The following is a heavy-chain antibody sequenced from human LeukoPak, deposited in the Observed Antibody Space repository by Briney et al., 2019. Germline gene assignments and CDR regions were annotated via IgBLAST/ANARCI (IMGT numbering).Heavy chain of an antibody. Sequence: PGGSLRLSCAASGFTFSIYAMNWVRQSPGKGLEWVAAISSGGTHMYYADSMKGRFTISRDNTMNSVYLQMNSLRVEDTALYFCARDDPFGEFATFAEWWGQGTLVTVSS. D-gene: IGHD3-10*01. V-gene: IGHV3-21*06. CDR2: ISSGGTHM. J-gene: IGHJ4*02. CDR1: GFTFSIYA. CDR3: ARDDPFGEFATFAEW.